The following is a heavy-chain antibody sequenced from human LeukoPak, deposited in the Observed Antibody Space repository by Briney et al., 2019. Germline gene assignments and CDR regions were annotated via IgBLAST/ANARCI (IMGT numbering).Heavy chain of an antibody. CDR3: ARGQSYRKSQNWFGP. Sequence: SSETLSLTCTVSGSSMNGFQWSWIRQPAGKGLEWIGRISNSGNINYTPSLKSRVTMSVDTSKNQFSLKLTSVTAADTAVYFCARGQSYRKSQNWFGPWGQGTLVTVSS. CDR2: ISNSGNI. V-gene: IGHV4-4*07. J-gene: IGHJ5*02. D-gene: IGHD4-11*01. CDR1: GSSMNGFQ.